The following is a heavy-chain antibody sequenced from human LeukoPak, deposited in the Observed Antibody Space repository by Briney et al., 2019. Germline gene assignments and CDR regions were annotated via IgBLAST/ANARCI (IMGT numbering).Heavy chain of an antibody. D-gene: IGHD1-26*01. V-gene: IGHV3-21*01. CDR1: GFTFSSNG. CDR2: INVITGYI. CDR3: ARDRSGSSSVDDAFDI. J-gene: IGHJ3*02. Sequence: GGSLRLSCVASGFTFSSNGMHWVRQAPGKGLEWVAYINVITGYIYYADPLKGRFTISRDNAKKSLFLEMNSLRVEDTAVYYCARDRSGSSSVDDAFDIWGQGIMVTVSS.